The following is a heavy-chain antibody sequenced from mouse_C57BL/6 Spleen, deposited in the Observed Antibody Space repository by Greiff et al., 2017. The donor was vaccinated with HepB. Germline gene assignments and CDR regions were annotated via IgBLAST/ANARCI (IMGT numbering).Heavy chain of an antibody. V-gene: IGHV1-80*01. CDR2: IYPGDGDT. Sequence: QVQLKESGAELVKPGASVKISCKASGYAFSSYWMNWVKQRPGKGLEWIGQIYPGDGDTNYNGKFKGKATLTADKSSSTAYMQFSSLTSEDSAVYFCARSEVTTVVARGAMDYWGQGTSVTDSS. D-gene: IGHD1-1*01. CDR1: GYAFSSYW. CDR3: ARSEVTTVVARGAMDY. J-gene: IGHJ4*01.